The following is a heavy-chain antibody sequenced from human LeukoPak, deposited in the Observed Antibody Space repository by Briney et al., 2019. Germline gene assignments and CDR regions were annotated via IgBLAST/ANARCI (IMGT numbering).Heavy chain of an antibody. CDR2: ISSSSSYI. Sequence: GGSLRLSCAASGVTFSSYSMNWVRQAPGKGLEWVSSISSSSSYIYYADSVKGRFTISRDNAKNSLYLQMNSLRAEDTAVYYCARDFTPDSSGYYRPPFDYWGQGTLVTVSS. CDR1: GVTFSSYS. CDR3: ARDFTPDSSGYYRPPFDY. D-gene: IGHD3-22*01. J-gene: IGHJ4*02. V-gene: IGHV3-21*01.